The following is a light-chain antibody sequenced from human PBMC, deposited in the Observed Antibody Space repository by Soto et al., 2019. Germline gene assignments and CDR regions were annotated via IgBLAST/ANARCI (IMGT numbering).Light chain of an antibody. CDR1: QGISRY. CDR3: QQLNSYPVT. V-gene: IGKV1-9*01. CDR2: GAS. J-gene: IGKJ4*01. Sequence: ILLTQSPSSLSSSVGDRVTITCRASQGISRYLAWYQQKPGQAPKLLIYGASTLPSGVPSRFSGSGSGTDFTLSISSLQPEDFATYYCQQLNSYPVTFGGGTKVEIK.